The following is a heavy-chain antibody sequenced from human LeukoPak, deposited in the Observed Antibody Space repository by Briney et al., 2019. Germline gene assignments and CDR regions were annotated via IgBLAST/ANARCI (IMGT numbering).Heavy chain of an antibody. D-gene: IGHD1-1*01. CDR2: VSGSGDNT. V-gene: IGHV3-23*01. J-gene: IGHJ6*03. Sequence: GRSLRLSCAASGFTFSSHAMSWVRQAPGEGLEWVSAVSGSGDNTYYADSVKGRFTISRDNSKTTLYLHISSLRAEDTAVYYCACTPYYYYYLDVWGKGTTVTVSS. CDR1: GFTFSSHA. CDR3: ACTPYYYYYLDV.